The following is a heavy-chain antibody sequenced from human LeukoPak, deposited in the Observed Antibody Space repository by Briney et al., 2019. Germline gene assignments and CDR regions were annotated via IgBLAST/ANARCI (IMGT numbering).Heavy chain of an antibody. D-gene: IGHD3-3*01. CDR3: AKRGDFRSGSLWYFDY. CDR2: ISGSGGST. V-gene: IGHV3-23*01. J-gene: IGHJ4*02. Sequence: GGSLRLSCAPSGFTFSSYAMSWVRQAPGKGLEWVSSISGSGGSTYYADSVKGRFTISRDNSKNTLYLQMNSLRAEDTAVYYCAKRGDFRSGSLWYFDYWGQGTLVTVSS. CDR1: GFTFSSYA.